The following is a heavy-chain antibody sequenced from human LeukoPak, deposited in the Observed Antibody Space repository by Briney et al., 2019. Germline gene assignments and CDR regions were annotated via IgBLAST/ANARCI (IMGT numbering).Heavy chain of an antibody. CDR2: ISSNGGST. V-gene: IGHV3-64*01. CDR3: ARDRTSHCLDY. J-gene: IGHJ4*02. D-gene: IGHD2-2*01. Sequence: PGGSLRLSCAASGFTFSSYATHWVRQAPGKGLEYVSAISSNGGSTYYANSVKGRFTISRDNSKNTLYLQMGSLRAEDMAVYYCARDRTSHCLDYWGQGTLVTVSS. CDR1: GFTFSSYA.